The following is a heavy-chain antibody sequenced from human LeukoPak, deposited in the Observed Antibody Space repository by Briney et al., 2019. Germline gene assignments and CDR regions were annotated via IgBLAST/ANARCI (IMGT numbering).Heavy chain of an antibody. CDR1: GFTFSSYA. CDR3: AKGANIVVVPAAAFNWFDP. V-gene: IGHV3-23*01. J-gene: IGHJ5*02. CDR2: ISGSGGST. Sequence: GGSLRLSCAASGFTFSSYAMSWVRQAPGKGLEWVSAISGSGGSTYYADSVKGRFTISRDNSKNTLYLQMNSLRAGDTAVYYCAKGANIVVVPAAAFNWFDPWGQGTLVTVSS. D-gene: IGHD2-2*01.